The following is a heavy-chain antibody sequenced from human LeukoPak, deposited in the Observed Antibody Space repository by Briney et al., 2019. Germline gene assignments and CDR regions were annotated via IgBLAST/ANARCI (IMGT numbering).Heavy chain of an antibody. J-gene: IGHJ6*04. V-gene: IGHV4-38-2*01. CDR1: GYSISSGYY. Sequence: SETLSLTCAVSGYSISSGYYWGWIRQPPGKGLEWIGSIYHSGSTNYNPSLKSRVTISVDTSKNQFSLKLSSVTAADTAVYYCARVVVVVADGMDVWGKGTTVTVSS. CDR2: IYHSGST. D-gene: IGHD2-15*01. CDR3: ARVVVVVADGMDV.